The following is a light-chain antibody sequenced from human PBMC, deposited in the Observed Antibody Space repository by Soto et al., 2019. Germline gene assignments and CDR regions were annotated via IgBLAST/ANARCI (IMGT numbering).Light chain of an antibody. J-gene: IGLJ1*01. Sequence: QSALTQPASVSGSPGQSITISCTGTSSDVGAYNYVSWYQQYPGKAPKLMIYGVTNRPSGVSNRFSCSKTGNTASLTISGLQAEDEADYYCFSHRGGDSHVFGTGTKLTVL. CDR3: FSHRGGDSHV. V-gene: IGLV2-14*01. CDR2: GVT. CDR1: SSDVGAYNY.